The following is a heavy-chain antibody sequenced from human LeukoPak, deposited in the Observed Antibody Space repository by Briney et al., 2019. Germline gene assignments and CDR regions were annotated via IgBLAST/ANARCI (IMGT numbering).Heavy chain of an antibody. D-gene: IGHD1-26*01. CDR3: AAGESVFDY. J-gene: IGHJ4*02. CDR2: IKQDGSEK. Sequence: GGSLRLSCAASGFTFSSYWMSWVRQAPGKGLEWVANIKQDGSEKYCVDSVKGRFTISRDNAKDSLYLQMNSLRAEDTAVYYCAAGESVFDYWGQGTLVTVST. V-gene: IGHV3-7*01. CDR1: GFTFSSYW.